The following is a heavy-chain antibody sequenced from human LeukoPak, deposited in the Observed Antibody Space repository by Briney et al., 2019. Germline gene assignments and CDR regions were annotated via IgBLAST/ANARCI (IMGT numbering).Heavy chain of an antibody. CDR3: ARDFARGYSYGSFDY. J-gene: IGHJ4*02. V-gene: IGHV3-30-3*01. CDR1: GFTFSSYA. Sequence: GGSLRLSCAASGFTFSSYAMHWVRQAPGKGLEWVAVISYDGSNKYYADSVKGRFTISRDNSKNTLYLQMNSLRAEDTAVYYCARDFARGYSYGSFDYWGQGTLVTVSS. D-gene: IGHD5-18*01. CDR2: ISYDGSNK.